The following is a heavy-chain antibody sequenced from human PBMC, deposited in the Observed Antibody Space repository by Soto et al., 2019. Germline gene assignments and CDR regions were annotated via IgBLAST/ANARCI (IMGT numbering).Heavy chain of an antibody. J-gene: IGHJ4*02. V-gene: IGHV3-23*01. CDR1: GFTFSNYA. CDR3: ARGRTKDDSGDNIFAY. Sequence: EVQLLESGGGLVQHGGSLRLSCAASGFTFSNYAMSWVRQVPGKGLEWVSGISGSGSTTYYADSVKGRFTISRDNSRNTLYVQLSSPRAEDTGVYYCARGRTKDDSGDNIFAYWGQGTRVTVSS. CDR2: ISGSGSTT. D-gene: IGHD1-1*01.